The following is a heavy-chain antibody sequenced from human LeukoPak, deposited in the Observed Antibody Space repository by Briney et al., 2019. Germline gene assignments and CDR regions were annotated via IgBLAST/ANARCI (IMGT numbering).Heavy chain of an antibody. CDR1: GYTFTSYG. CDR2: ISAYNGNT. CDR3: ARGRVYNWNDEGIYNWFDP. J-gene: IGHJ5*02. Sequence: HGASVKVSCKASGYTFTSYGISWVRQAPGQGLEWMGWISAYNGNTNYAQKLQGRVTMTTDTSTSTAYMELRSLRSDDTAVYYCARGRVYNWNDEGIYNWFDPWGQGTLVTVSS. V-gene: IGHV1-18*01. D-gene: IGHD1-1*01.